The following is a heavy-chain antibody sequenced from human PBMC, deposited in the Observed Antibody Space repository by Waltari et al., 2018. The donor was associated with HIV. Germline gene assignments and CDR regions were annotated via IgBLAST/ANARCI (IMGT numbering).Heavy chain of an antibody. D-gene: IGHD5-12*01. CDR3: ARVRGDMGYAVY. Sequence: QGQLQESGPGQVKPSETLSLTCTVSDGSIIRNSDYWSWIRQPPGKGLEWIGFLYTTGSAAFTPSLRSRVTLSVDTSKTHFSLKLSSVTAADTAVYYCARVRGDMGYAVYWGQGAPVTVSS. CDR1: DGSIIRNSDY. J-gene: IGHJ4*02. V-gene: IGHV4-61*01. CDR2: LYTTGSA.